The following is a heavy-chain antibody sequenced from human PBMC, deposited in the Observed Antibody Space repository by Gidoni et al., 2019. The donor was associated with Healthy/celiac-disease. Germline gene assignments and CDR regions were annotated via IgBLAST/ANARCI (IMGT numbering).Heavy chain of an antibody. CDR1: GGPLSSYY. CDR2: IYTSGST. D-gene: IGHD2-8*01. CDR3: ARVPYGAGATSYYYYGMDV. V-gene: IGHV4-4*07. J-gene: IGHJ6*02. Sequence: VQLQVSGPGLVKPSDTLSLTCTVSGGPLSSYYWSWIRQPAGKGLEWIGRIYTSGSTNYNPSLKSRVTMSVDTSKNQFSLKLSSVTAADTAVYYCARVPYGAGATSYYYYGMDVWGQGTTVTVSS.